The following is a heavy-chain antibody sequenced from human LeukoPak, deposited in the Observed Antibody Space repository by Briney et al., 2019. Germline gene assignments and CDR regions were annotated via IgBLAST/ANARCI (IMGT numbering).Heavy chain of an antibody. CDR1: GFTFSNTW. D-gene: IGHD3-16*01. Sequence: GRSLRLSCAAAGFTFSNTWMTWVRQAPGKGRELVGRIKRKSDAGTTDYAAPVKGRFTISRDDSKNKLYLQMNSLKIEDTAVYYCTTGHYVWGSACDYWGQGTLVTVSS. V-gene: IGHV3-15*01. J-gene: IGHJ4*02. CDR2: IKRKSDAGTT. CDR3: TTGHYVWGSACDY.